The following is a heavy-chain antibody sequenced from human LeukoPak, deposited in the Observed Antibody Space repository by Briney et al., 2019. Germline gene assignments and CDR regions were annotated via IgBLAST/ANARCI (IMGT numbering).Heavy chain of an antibody. Sequence: SETLSLTCAVSGGSISSSNWWRWVRQPPGKGLEWMGEVYHRGSTNYNPSLKSRVTISVDKSKNLFSLKRSAVTAAAAAVYYCAREGGYCSGGSCYSLPWFDPWGQGTLVPVSS. J-gene: IGHJ5*02. D-gene: IGHD2-15*01. CDR1: GGSISSSNW. CDR2: VYHRGST. CDR3: AREGGYCSGGSCYSLPWFDP. V-gene: IGHV4-4*02.